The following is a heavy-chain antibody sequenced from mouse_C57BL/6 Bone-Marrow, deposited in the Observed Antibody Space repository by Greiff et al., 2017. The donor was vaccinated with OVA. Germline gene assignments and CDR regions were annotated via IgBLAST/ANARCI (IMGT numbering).Heavy chain of an antibody. J-gene: IGHJ4*01. D-gene: IGHD2-3*01. CDR2: IYPGSGST. CDR1: GYTFPSYW. Sequence: QVQLQQPGAELVKPGASVKMSCKASGYTFPSYWITWVKQRPGQGLEWIGDIYPGSGSTNYNEKFKSKATLTVDTSSSPAYMHLSSLTSEDSAVYYCARDDGYYFYAMDYWVQGTSVTVSS. CDR3: ARDDGYYFYAMDY. V-gene: IGHV1-55*01.